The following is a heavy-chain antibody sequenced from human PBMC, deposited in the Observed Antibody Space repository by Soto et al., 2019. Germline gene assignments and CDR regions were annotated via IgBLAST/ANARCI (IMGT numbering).Heavy chain of an antibody. V-gene: IGHV1-69*13. J-gene: IGHJ4*02. CDR3: ARLPEDCSSTSCYLGY. D-gene: IGHD2-2*01. CDR2: IIPIFGTA. Sequence: ASVKVSCKASGGTFSSYAISWVRQAPGQGLEWMRGIIPIFGTANYAQKFQGRVTITADESTSTAYMELSSLRSEDTAVYYCARLPEDCSSTSCYLGYWGQGTLVTVSS. CDR1: GGTFSSYA.